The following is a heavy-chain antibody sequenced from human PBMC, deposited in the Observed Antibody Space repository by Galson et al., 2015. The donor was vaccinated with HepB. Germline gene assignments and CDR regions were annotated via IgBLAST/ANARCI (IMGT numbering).Heavy chain of an antibody. V-gene: IGHV1-69*13. D-gene: IGHD1-20*01. CDR1: GYTFTSYG. CDR2: IIPIFGTA. J-gene: IGHJ6*03. Sequence: SVKVSCKASGYTFTSYGISWVRQAPGQGLEWMGGIIPIFGTANYAQKFQGRVTITADESTSTAYMELSSLRSEDTAVYYCAITGTTDYYYYMDVWGKGTTVTVSS. CDR3: AITGTTDYYYYMDV.